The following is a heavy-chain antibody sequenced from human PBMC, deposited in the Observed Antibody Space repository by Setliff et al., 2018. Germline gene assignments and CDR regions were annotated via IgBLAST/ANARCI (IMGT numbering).Heavy chain of an antibody. CDR1: GGSISTYY. CDR2: IHSSGNT. D-gene: IGHD7-27*01. V-gene: IGHV4-4*07. J-gene: IGHJ3*02. Sequence: SETLSLTCNVSGGSISTYYWSWIRQPAGKGLEWIGRIHSSGNTNYKPSLKGRVTMSVDTTKNQFSLKLSSVTAADTAVYYCARAGAIQGGFDIWGQGTVVTVSS. CDR3: ARAGAIQGGFDI.